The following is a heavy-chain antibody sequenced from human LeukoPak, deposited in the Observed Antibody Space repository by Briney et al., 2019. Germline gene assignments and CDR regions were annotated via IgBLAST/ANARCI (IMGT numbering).Heavy chain of an antibody. J-gene: IGHJ4*02. CDR3: AKSSYYDSSGYYREYYFDY. CDR1: GFTFSDYY. D-gene: IGHD3-22*01. V-gene: IGHV3-23*01. CDR2: ISNNGGYT. Sequence: GGSLRLSCAASGFTFSDYYMSWVRQAPGKGLEWVSAISNNGGYTYYADSVQGRFTISRDNSKSTLFLQMNSLRAEDTAVYYCAKSSYYDSSGYYREYYFDYWGQGTLVTVSS.